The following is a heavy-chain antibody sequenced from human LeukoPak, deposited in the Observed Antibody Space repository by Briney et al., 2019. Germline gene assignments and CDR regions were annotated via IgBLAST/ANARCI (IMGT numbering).Heavy chain of an antibody. J-gene: IGHJ4*02. CDR3: ARDQRPLHSSGLFGFDY. CDR1: GFTFSSHW. V-gene: IGHV3-7*01. CDR2: IKQGGSEK. Sequence: GGSLRLSCVASGFTFSSHWMTWVRQAPGKGLEWVANIKQGGSEKHYLDSVKGRFTISRDDAKNSLYLQMNSLRAEDTAVYYCARDQRPLHSSGLFGFDYWGQGTLVTVSS. D-gene: IGHD6-19*01.